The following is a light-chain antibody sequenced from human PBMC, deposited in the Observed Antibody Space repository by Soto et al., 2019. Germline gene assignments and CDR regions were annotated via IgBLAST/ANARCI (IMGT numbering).Light chain of an antibody. J-gene: IGKJ1*01. CDR2: GAS. CDR1: HSVSSKY. Sequence: EIVLTQSPGTLSLSPGERATLSCRASHSVSSKYLAWYQQKPGQAPRLLIYGASSRATGIPDRFSGSGSGTDFTLTISRLEPEDVAVYYCQQYGTSPRTFGQGTKVEI. V-gene: IGKV3-20*01. CDR3: QQYGTSPRT.